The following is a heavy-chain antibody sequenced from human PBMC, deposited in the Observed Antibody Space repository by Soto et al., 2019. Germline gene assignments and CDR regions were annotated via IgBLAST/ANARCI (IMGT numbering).Heavy chain of an antibody. CDR3: AKRPNRPGIAAAGTLDY. CDR1: GFSLNNYW. CDR2: IYRDGTT. V-gene: IGHV3-74*01. Sequence: EVQLEESGGGLFQPGGSLRLTCAVSGFSLNNYWMHWVRQRPGKGLVWVARIYRDGTTSYADSVKGRFTISRDNAKNTVSLQMNSLRAEDTAVYYCAKRPNRPGIAAAGTLDYWGQGTLVTVSS. J-gene: IGHJ4*02. D-gene: IGHD6-13*01.